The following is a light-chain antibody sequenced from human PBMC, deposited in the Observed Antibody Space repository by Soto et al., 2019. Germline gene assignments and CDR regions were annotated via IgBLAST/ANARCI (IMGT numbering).Light chain of an antibody. J-gene: IGLJ2*01. V-gene: IGLV2-14*03. CDR1: SSDVGGSDY. CDR2: GVT. Sequence: QSALTQPASASGSPGQSITISCTGTSSDVGGSDYVSWYQHHPGKAPKLMIYGVTNRPSGVSSRLSGSRSGNTASLTIPGLQAEDEADYYCSSSATSTTSHVVFGGGTKVTVL. CDR3: SSSATSTTSHVV.